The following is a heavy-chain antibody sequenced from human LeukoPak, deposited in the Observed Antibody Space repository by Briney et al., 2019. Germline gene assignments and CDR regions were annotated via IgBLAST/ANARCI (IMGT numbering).Heavy chain of an antibody. J-gene: IGHJ6*03. CDR2: INPSGGST. V-gene: IGHV1-46*01. D-gene: IGHD6-6*01. CDR1: GYTFTSYY. CDR3: ASARPSSPSYYYYYYMDV. Sequence: VASVKVSCKASGYTFTSYYMHWVRQAPGQGLEWMGIINPSGGSTSYAQKFQGRVTITADKSTSTAYMELSSLRSEDTAVYYCASARPSSPSYYYYYYMDVWGKGTTVTVSS.